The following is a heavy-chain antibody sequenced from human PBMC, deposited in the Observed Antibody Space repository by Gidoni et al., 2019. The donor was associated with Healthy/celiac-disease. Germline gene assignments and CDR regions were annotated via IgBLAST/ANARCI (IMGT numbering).Heavy chain of an antibody. CDR1: GFPFDDYA. CDR2: ISWNSGSI. D-gene: IGHD5-18*01. V-gene: IGHV3-9*01. CDR3: AKDTGYSYGYHPFDY. Sequence: EVQLVESGGGLVQPGRSLRLSCAASGFPFDDYAMHWVRQAPGKGLEWVSGISWNSGSIGYADSVKGRFTISRDNAKNSLYLQMNSLRAEDTALYYCAKDTGYSYGYHPFDYWGQGTLVTVSS. J-gene: IGHJ4*02.